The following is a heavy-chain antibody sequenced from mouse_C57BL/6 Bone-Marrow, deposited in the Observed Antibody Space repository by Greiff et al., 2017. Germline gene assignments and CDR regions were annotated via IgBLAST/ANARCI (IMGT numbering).Heavy chain of an antibody. CDR3: TSYYYGSSYFDY. J-gene: IGHJ2*01. Sequence: EVQLQQSGAELVRPGASVKLSCTASGFNIKDDYMHWVKQRPEQGLEWIGWIDPDNGDTESASKFQGKATITADTSSNTAYLQLSSLTSEDTAVYYCTSYYYGSSYFDYWGQGTTLTVSS. CDR2: IDPDNGDT. D-gene: IGHD1-1*01. V-gene: IGHV14-4*01. CDR1: GFNIKDDY.